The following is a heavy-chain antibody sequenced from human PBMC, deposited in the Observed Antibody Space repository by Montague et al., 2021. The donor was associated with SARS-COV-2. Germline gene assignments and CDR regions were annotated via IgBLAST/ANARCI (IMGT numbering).Heavy chain of an antibody. Sequence: SETLSLTCSVSGGSFDSDNFFWGWIRQPPGKRLEWIGVISNGGRTFYNPSLKSRVTISVHTSRNQLSLNVKSVTAADTAVYYCARHRRYDVVTYYPDFWGQGILVTVSS. J-gene: IGHJ4*02. CDR2: ISNGGRT. V-gene: IGHV4-39*01. D-gene: IGHD3-9*01. CDR3: ARHRRYDVVTYYPDF. CDR1: GGSFDSDNFF.